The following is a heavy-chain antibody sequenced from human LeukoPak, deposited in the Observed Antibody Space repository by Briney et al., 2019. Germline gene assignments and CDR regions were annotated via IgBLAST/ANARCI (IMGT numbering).Heavy chain of an antibody. CDR3: AHSGSYYQYYYGMDV. V-gene: IGHV1-69*02. J-gene: IGHJ6*02. CDR2: IIPILGIA. D-gene: IGHD3-10*01. Sequence: ASVKVSCKASGGTFSSYTSSGVRQAPGQGLEWMGRIIPILGIANYAQKFQGRVTITADKSTSTAYMELSSLRSEDTAVYYCAHSGSYYQYYYGMDVWGQGTTVTVSS. CDR1: GGTFSSYT.